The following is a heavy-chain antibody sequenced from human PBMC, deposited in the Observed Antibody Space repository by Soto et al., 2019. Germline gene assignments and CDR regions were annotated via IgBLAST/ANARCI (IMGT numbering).Heavy chain of an antibody. CDR3: ARTRYCDSTSCPYYYGMDV. D-gene: IGHD2-2*01. CDR2: ISTTSSTI. V-gene: IGHV3-48*02. Sequence: GGSLRLSCAASGFTFSSYSMNWVRQAPGKGLEWVSYISTTSSTIYYADSVKGRFTIPRDNAKNSLYLQMNSLRDEDTAVYYCARTRYCDSTSCPYYYGMDVWGQGTTVTVSS. J-gene: IGHJ6*02. CDR1: GFTFSSYS.